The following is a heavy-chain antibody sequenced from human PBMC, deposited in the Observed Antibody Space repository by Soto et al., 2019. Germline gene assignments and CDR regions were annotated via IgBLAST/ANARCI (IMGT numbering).Heavy chain of an antibody. D-gene: IGHD3-3*01. CDR3: ARDLSRGPIFGVVITPNWFDP. J-gene: IGHJ5*02. CDR1: GYTFTSYG. V-gene: IGHV1-18*04. CDR2: ISAYNGNT. Sequence: GASVKVFCKASGYTFTSYGISWVRQAPGQGLEWMGWISAYNGNTNYAQKLQGRVTMTTDTSTSTAYMELRSLRSDDTAVYYCARDLSRGPIFGVVITPNWFDPWGQGTLVTVSS.